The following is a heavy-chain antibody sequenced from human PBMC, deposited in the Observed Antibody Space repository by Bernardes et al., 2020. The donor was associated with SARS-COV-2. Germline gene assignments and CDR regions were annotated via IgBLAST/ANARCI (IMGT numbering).Heavy chain of an antibody. J-gene: IGHJ4*02. CDR2: TYSGDNT. V-gene: IGHV3-53*01. D-gene: IGHD3-3*01. Sequence: GGSLRLSCEASGFSVNTNYMTWVRQAPGKGLEWVSITYSGDNTYYADSVKGRFTIFRDSSKNILTLQMNSLRVEDTAIYYCGTNFDFWSGHYISLDYWGQGILVTVSS. CDR1: GFSVNTNY. CDR3: GTNFDFWSGHYISLDY.